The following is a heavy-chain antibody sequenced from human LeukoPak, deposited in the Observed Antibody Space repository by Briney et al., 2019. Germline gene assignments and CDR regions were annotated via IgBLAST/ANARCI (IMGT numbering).Heavy chain of an antibody. Sequence: SETLSLTCTVSGGSISSYYGSWIRQPPGKGLEWSGDIYYSGSTNYTPSLKSRLTISVDTSKTQFSLTLSSVTAADTAVYYCARHRRCSGGSCYLAAFDIWGQGTMVTVSS. V-gene: IGHV4-59*08. J-gene: IGHJ3*02. D-gene: IGHD2-15*01. CDR1: GGSISSYY. CDR3: ARHRRCSGGSCYLAAFDI. CDR2: IYYSGST.